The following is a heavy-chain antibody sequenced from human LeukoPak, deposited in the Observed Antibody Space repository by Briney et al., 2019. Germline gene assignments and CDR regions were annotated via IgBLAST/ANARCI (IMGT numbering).Heavy chain of an antibody. CDR3: ARAYSGYEAFDY. CDR1: GYTFTGYY. J-gene: IGHJ4*02. V-gene: IGHV1-2*02. Sequence: ASVKVSCKASGYTFTGYYIHWVRQAPGQGLEWAGWINPNSGGTNYAQKFQGRVTMTRDTSTTYMELSRLTSADTAVYFCARAYSGYEAFDYWGQGTLVTVSS. D-gene: IGHD5-12*01. CDR2: INPNSGGT.